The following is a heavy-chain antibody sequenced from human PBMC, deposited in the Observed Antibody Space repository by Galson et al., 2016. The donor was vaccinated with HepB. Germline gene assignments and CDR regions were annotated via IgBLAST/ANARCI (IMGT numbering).Heavy chain of an antibody. CDR2: TIPSGGDT. J-gene: IGHJ6*02. D-gene: IGHD3-10*01. V-gene: IGHV3-23*01. Sequence: SLRLSCAASGFTFSSFAMSWVRQTPGKGLEWVASTIPSGGDTHYAESVKGRFTISRDNSKYTVYLQMHSLRGEDTALYYCVKDKDYYGMDVWGQGTTVIVSS. CDR3: VKDKDYYGMDV. CDR1: GFTFSSFA.